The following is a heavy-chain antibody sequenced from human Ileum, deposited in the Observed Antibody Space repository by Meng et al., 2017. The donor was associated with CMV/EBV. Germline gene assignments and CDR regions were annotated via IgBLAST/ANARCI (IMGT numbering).Heavy chain of an antibody. CDR2: ISSSGGDT. J-gene: IGHJ6*02. V-gene: IGHV3-23*01. CDR3: AKTFLTGFSSGLSYGFDV. Sequence: GGSLRLSCAASGFGLSMSAMGWVRQAPGEGREWVSAISSSGGDTYYADSVKGRFTISRDTSKNTLFLQMNILRDEDTDRYYCAKTFLTGFSSGLSYGFDVWGQGTMVTVSS. D-gene: IGHD5-18*01. CDR1: GFGLSMSA.